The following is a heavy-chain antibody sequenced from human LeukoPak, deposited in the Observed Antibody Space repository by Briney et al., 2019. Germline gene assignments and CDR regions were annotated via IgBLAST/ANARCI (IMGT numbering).Heavy chain of an antibody. D-gene: IGHD1-26*01. CDR1: GFTFSSYE. Sequence: GGSLRLSCAAFGFTFSSYEMNWVRQAPGKGLQGVSYISRSGSTIYYADSVKGRFTISRDNAKNSLYLQMNSLRAEDTAVYYCARGSNTYFLDWGQGTLVTVSS. CDR3: ARGSNTYFLD. V-gene: IGHV3-48*03. CDR2: ISRSGSTI. J-gene: IGHJ1*01.